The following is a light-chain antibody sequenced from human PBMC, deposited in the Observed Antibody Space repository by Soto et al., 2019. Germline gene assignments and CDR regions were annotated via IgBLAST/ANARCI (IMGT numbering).Light chain of an antibody. V-gene: IGKV3-15*01. CDR3: QQYNDWRIA. Sequence: EVVMTQSPATLSVSPGERATLSCRASQSVSINLAWLQQKPGQAPRLLIYGASTRATGIPGRFSGSGSGTEFTLTISSLQSEDFAVYYCQQYNDWRIAFGQGTRLEIK. CDR2: GAS. CDR1: QSVSIN. J-gene: IGKJ5*01.